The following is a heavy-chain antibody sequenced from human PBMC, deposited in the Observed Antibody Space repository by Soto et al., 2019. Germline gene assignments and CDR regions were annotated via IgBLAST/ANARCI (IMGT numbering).Heavy chain of an antibody. CDR3: ARGGQRYISSWPFYYYYGMDL. V-gene: IGHV1-69*13. CDR2: IIPIFGTA. CDR1: GGTFSSYA. D-gene: IGHD6-13*01. Sequence: SVKVSCKASGGTFSSYAISWVRQAPGQGLEWMGGIIPIFGTANYAQKFQGRVTITADESTSTAYMELSSLRSEDTAVYYCARGGQRYISSWPFYYYYGMDLWGQGTTVTGSS. J-gene: IGHJ6*02.